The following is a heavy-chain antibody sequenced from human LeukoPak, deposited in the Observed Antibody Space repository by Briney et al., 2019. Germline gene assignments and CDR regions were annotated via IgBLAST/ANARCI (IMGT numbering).Heavy chain of an antibody. Sequence: GGSLRLSCVASGFTFSSYGMHWVRQAPGKGLEWVAVISYDGSNKYYVDSVKGRFTISRDNSKNTLYLQMNSLRAEDTAVYYCAKTYDSSAFNAFDFWGQGTMVIVSS. CDR1: GFTFSSYG. CDR2: ISYDGSNK. D-gene: IGHD3-22*01. J-gene: IGHJ3*01. CDR3: AKTYDSSAFNAFDF. V-gene: IGHV3-30*18.